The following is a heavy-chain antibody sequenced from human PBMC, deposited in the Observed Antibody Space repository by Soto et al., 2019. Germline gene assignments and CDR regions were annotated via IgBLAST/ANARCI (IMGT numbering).Heavy chain of an antibody. CDR2: ISAYNGNT. V-gene: IGHV1-18*01. CDR1: GYTFTSYG. Sequence: ASVKVSCKASGYTFTSYGISWVRQAPGQGLEWMGWISAYNGNTNYAQKLQGRVTMTTDTSTSTAYMELRSLRSDDTAVYYCAREMLYSSGWSRGQNNWFDPWGQGTLVTVSS. CDR3: AREMLYSSGWSRGQNNWFDP. J-gene: IGHJ5*02. D-gene: IGHD6-19*01.